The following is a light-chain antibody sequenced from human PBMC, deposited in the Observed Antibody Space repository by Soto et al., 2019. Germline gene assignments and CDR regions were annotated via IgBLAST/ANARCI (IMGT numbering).Light chain of an antibody. CDR1: SSDVGGYNY. Sequence: QSVLTQPASVSGSPEQSITISCTGSSSDVGGYNYVSWYQQHPGKAPTLMIYNVSNRPSGVSNRFSGSKSGNTASLTISGLQAEDEADYYCSSYTRSSSYVFGTGTKVTV. CDR3: SSYTRSSSYV. V-gene: IGLV2-14*01. CDR2: NVS. J-gene: IGLJ1*01.